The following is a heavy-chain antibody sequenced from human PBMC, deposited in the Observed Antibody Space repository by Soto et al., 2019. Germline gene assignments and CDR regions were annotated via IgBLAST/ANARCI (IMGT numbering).Heavy chain of an antibody. J-gene: IGHJ6*02. D-gene: IGHD4-4*01. Sequence: GASVKVSCKVSGYTLTELSMHWVRQAPGKGLEWMGGFDPEDGETIYAQKFQGRVTMTEDTSTDTAYMELSSLRSEDTAVYYCATDQKPHLQYYYYYGMDVWGQGTTVTVSS. CDR2: FDPEDGET. CDR1: GYTLTELS. CDR3: ATDQKPHLQYYYYYGMDV. V-gene: IGHV1-24*01.